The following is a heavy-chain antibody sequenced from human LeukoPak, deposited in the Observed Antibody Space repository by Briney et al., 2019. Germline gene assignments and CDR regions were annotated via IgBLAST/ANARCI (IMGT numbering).Heavy chain of an antibody. V-gene: IGHV3-20*04. Sequence: GGSLRLSCAASGFTFDDFGMSWVRQAPGKGLEWVSGINWNDGSTGYADSVKGRFTISRDNAKNSLYLQMNSLRAEDTALYYCARGALIGGISVREEFDYWGQGTLVTVSS. CDR1: GFTFDDFG. D-gene: IGHD4-23*01. CDR3: ARGALIGGISVREEFDY. CDR2: INWNDGST. J-gene: IGHJ4*02.